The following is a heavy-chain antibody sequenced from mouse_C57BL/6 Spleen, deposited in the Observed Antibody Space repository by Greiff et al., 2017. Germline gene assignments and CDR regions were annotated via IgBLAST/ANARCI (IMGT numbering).Heavy chain of an antibody. J-gene: IGHJ4*01. D-gene: IGHD2-12*01. CDR2: IYPGDGDN. V-gene: IGHV1-82*01. CDR1: GYAFSSSW. CDR3: ASYDYAMDY. Sequence: VQLQQSGPELVKPGASVKISCKASGYAFSSSWMNWVKQRPGKGLEWIGRIYPGDGDNNYNGKFKGKATLTAHKSSSTAYMQLSSLTSEDSAVYFCASYDYAMDYWGQGTSVTVSS.